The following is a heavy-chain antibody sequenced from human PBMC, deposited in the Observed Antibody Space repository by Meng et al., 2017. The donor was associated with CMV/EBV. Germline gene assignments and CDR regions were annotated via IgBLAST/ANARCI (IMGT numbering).Heavy chain of an antibody. CDR2: INPSSGGT. V-gene: IGHV1-2*02. CDR3: AREALMYDY. J-gene: IGHJ4*02. CDR1: GSTFTGYY. D-gene: IGHD2-8*01. Sequence: TVSCKPSGSTFTGYYLHWVRQAPGQGLEWLGWINPSSGGTNYAQKFQGRVTMTRDTSISTAYMELSRLRSDDTAVYYCAREALMYDYWGQGTLVTVSS.